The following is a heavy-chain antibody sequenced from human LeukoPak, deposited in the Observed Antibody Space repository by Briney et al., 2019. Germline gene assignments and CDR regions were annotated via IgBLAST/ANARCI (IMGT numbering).Heavy chain of an antibody. CDR2: INPNSGGT. Sequence: VASVKVSCKASGYTFTGYYMHWVRQAPGQGLEWMGRINPNSGGTNYAQKFQGRVTMTRDTSISTAYMELSRLRSDDTAVYYCARDLVYYDSSGYYDYWGQGTLVTVSS. CDR1: GYTFTGYY. V-gene: IGHV1-2*06. D-gene: IGHD3-22*01. J-gene: IGHJ4*02. CDR3: ARDLVYYDSSGYYDY.